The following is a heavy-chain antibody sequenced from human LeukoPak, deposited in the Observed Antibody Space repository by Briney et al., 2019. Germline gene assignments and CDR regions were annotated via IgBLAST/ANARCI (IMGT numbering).Heavy chain of an antibody. V-gene: IGHV3-21*01. Sequence: PGGSLRLSCAASGFTFSSYSMNWVRQAPGKGLEWVSSIDTSSNYIYYADSMKGRFTISRDNAKNSLYLQMNSLGAEDTAVYYCARQSWESRRGQFFDYWGQRTLVTVSS. CDR3: ARQSWESRRGQFFDY. J-gene: IGHJ4*02. CDR2: IDTSSNYI. CDR1: GFTFSSYS. D-gene: IGHD1-14*01.